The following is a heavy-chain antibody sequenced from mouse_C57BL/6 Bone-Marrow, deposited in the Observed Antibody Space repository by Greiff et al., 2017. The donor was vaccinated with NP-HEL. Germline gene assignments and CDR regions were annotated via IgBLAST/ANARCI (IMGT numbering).Heavy chain of an antibody. V-gene: IGHV6-3*01. CDR2: IRLKSDNYAT. J-gene: IGHJ3*01. CDR1: GFTFSNYW. D-gene: IGHD2-5*01. CDR3: TIYYSNFSFAY. Sequence: EVKVEESGGGLVQPGGSMKLSCVASGFTFSNYWMNWVRQSPEKGLEWVAQIRLKSDNYATHYAESVKGRFTISRDDSKSSVYLQMNNLRAEDTGIYYCTIYYSNFSFAYWGQGTLVTVSA.